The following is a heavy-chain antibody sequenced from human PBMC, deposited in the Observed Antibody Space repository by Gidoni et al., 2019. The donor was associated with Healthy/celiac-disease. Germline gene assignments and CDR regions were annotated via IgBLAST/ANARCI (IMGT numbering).Heavy chain of an antibody. CDR3: VKFLPAAGPFKV. V-gene: IGHV3-64D*09. D-gene: IGHD6-13*01. CDR2: ISSNGGST. J-gene: IGHJ4*02. CDR1: VFPFSSYA. Sequence: VQLVASGGGLVQPGGSLRLSCSASVFPFSSYAMHWVRQAPGKGLEYVSAISSNGGSTYYADSVKGRFTISRDNSKNTLYLQMSSLRAEDTAVYYCVKFLPAAGPFKVWGQGTLVTVSS.